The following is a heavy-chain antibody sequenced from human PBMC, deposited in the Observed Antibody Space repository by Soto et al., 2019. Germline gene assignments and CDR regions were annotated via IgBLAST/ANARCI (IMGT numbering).Heavy chain of an antibody. J-gene: IGHJ4*02. CDR3: ATVGGITTLHY. D-gene: IGHD3-22*01. Sequence: EVQLLESGGGLVQPGGSLRLSCADSGFTFSSYAMSWVRQAPGKGLEWVSAISGSGGSTYYADSVKGRFTISRDNSKNTLSLQMNSLRAEDTAVYYCATVGGITTLHYWGQGTLVTVSS. V-gene: IGHV3-23*01. CDR1: GFTFSSYA. CDR2: ISGSGGST.